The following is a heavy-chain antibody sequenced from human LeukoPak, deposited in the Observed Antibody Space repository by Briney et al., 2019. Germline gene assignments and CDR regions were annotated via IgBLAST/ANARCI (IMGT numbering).Heavy chain of an antibody. Sequence: ASVKVSCKASGYSFSVYYMHWVRQAPGQGLEWLGRIDPNSGGTKFAQKFQGRVSMTRDTSISTVYMELSRLRSDDTAVYYCARLGSGSHKLFDYWGHGTLVTVSS. CDR2: IDPNSGGT. CDR1: GYSFSVYY. J-gene: IGHJ4*01. D-gene: IGHD1-26*01. CDR3: ARLGSGSHKLFDY. V-gene: IGHV1-2*06.